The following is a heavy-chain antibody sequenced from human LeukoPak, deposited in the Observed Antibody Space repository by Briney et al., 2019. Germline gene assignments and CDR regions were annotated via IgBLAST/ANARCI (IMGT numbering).Heavy chain of an antibody. J-gene: IGHJ4*02. CDR1: RFTLNTYA. V-gene: IGHV3-23*01. D-gene: IGHD6-13*01. CDR3: AKDTSSSWGPYYFDY. CDR2: ISCSGGST. Sequence: GGSLRLSCAASRFTLNTYAMSWVRQAPGKGLEWVSAISCSGGSTYYADSVKGRFTISRDNSKNTLYLQMNSLRAEDTAVYYCAKDTSSSWGPYYFDYWGQGTLVTVSS.